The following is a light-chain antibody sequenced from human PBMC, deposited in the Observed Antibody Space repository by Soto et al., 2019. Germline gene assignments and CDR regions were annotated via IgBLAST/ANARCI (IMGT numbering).Light chain of an antibody. CDR2: EVT. Sequence: QSVLTQPASVSGSPGQSITISCTGTSGDIGSYNRVSWYQQHPGKAPKLIIYEVTDRPSGASNRFSGSKSGNTASLTISGLQADDEAEYYCSSYSYVNTMACVFGTGTKFTV. CDR3: SSYSYVNTMACV. CDR1: SGDIGSYNR. J-gene: IGLJ1*01. V-gene: IGLV2-14*01.